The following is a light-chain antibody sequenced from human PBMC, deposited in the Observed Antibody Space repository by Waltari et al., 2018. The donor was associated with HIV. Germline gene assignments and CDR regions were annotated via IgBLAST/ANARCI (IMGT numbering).Light chain of an antibody. CDR2: EVS. V-gene: IGLV2-14*01. Sequence: QSALTQPASVSGSPGQSITISCTGTSSDVGGYKYVSWYLQQPGKVPKLLISEVSNRPSGVSNRFSGSKSGNTASLTISGLQAEDEADYYCSSYTTSSTWVFGGGTKLTVL. CDR3: SSYTTSSTWV. CDR1: SSDVGGYKY. J-gene: IGLJ3*02.